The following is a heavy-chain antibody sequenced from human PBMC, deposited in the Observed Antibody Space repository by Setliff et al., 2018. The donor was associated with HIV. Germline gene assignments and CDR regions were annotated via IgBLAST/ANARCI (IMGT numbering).Heavy chain of an antibody. Sequence: LRLSCASSGFTFSSYAMTWVRQAPGKGLEWVANIKQDGSKTFYVDSVKGRFIISRDNTKNSLYLQMNSLRAEDTAIYYCVRKQYHYDSSRPYYFDYWGQGTLVTVSS. CDR2: IKQDGSKT. V-gene: IGHV3-7*01. CDR1: GFTFSSYA. D-gene: IGHD3-22*01. J-gene: IGHJ4*02. CDR3: VRKQYHYDSSRPYYFDY.